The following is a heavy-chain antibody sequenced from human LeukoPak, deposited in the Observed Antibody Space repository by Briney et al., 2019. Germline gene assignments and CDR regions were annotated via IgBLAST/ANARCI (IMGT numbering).Heavy chain of an antibody. V-gene: IGHV4-34*01. J-gene: IGHJ5*02. Sequence: SETLSLTCAVYGGSFSGYYWSWIRQPPGKGLEWIGEINHSGSTNYNPSLKSRVTISVDTSKNQFSLKLSSVTAADTAVYYCARRHTIGSGSYFFNWFDPWGQGTLVTVSS. CDR2: INHSGST. D-gene: IGHD1-26*01. CDR1: GGSFSGYY. CDR3: ARRHTIGSGSYFFNWFDP.